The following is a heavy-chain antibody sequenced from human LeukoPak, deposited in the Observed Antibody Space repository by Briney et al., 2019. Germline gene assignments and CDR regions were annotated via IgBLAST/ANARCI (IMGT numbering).Heavy chain of an antibody. D-gene: IGHD2-2*03. CDR2: ISGSGGSI. CDR3: AKSGYCSSTSCRPFDY. J-gene: IGHJ4*02. Sequence: GGSLRLSCAASGFTFSSYAMSWVRQAPGKGLEWVSAISGSGGSIYYADSVKGRFTISRDNSKNTLYLQMNSLRAEDTAVYYCAKSGYCSSTSCRPFDYWGQGTLVTVSS. V-gene: IGHV3-23*01. CDR1: GFTFSSYA.